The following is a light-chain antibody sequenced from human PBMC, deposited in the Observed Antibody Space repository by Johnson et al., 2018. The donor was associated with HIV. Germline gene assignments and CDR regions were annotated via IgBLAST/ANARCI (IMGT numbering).Light chain of an antibody. CDR3: GTWDSSLSAYV. J-gene: IGLJ1*01. CDR2: ENN. V-gene: IGLV1-51*02. CDR1: SSNIGNNY. Sequence: QSVLTQPPSVSAAPGQKVTISCSGSSSNIGNNYVSWYQQLPGTAPKLLIYENNKRPSGIPDRFSGSKSGTSATLGLPGLQPGDEAEYYCGTWDSSLSAYVFGTGTKVTVL.